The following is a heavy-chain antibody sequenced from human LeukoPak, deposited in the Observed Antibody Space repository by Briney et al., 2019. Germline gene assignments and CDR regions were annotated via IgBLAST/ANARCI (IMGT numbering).Heavy chain of an antibody. CDR2: IYDSGST. J-gene: IGHJ4*02. V-gene: IGHV4-59*11. Sequence: SETLTLTCTVSGGSITSHYWSWIRQPPGKGLEWVWYIYDSGSTNYNPSLESRATISVDTSKNQFSLKLRSVTAADADVYYCARLSPYLVGTTTGVHDYWGQGALIPVSS. CDR1: GGSITSHY. D-gene: IGHD1-1*01. CDR3: ARLSPYLVGTTTGVHDY.